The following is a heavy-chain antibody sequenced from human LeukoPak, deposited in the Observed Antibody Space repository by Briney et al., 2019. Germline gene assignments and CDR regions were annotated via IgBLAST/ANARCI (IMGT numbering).Heavy chain of an antibody. CDR2: IRYDGNNK. CDR1: GFTFSSYG. D-gene: IGHD4-17*01. CDR3: AKGYGDLVAFDV. Sequence: GGSLRLSCAASGFTFSSYGMDWVRHTPGKGLERVAFIRYDGNNKDYADSVKGRFTISRDNSKDTLYLQMNGLRVEDTAVYYCAKGYGDLVAFDVWGQGTMVTVSS. J-gene: IGHJ3*01. V-gene: IGHV3-30*02.